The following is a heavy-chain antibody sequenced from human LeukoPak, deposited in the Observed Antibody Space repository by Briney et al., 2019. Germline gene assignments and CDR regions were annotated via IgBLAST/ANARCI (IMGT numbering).Heavy chain of an antibody. D-gene: IGHD3/OR15-3a*01. CDR1: GFTFSNYD. CDR2: ISGRGRST. CDR3: AKGDSNDYGFTYYYYYMDV. J-gene: IGHJ6*03. Sequence: GGSLRLSCAASGFTFSNYDVCWVRQAPGKGLEWVSTISGRGRSTYYADSVKGRFTISRDNSKNTVYLHMSSLRAEDTAVYYCAKGDSNDYGFTYYYYYMDVWGKGTTVTVSS. V-gene: IGHV3-23*01.